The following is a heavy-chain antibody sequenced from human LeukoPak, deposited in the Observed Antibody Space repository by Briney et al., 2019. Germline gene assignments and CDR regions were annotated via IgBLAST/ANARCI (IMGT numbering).Heavy chain of an antibody. CDR3: ARHGSSGIAAAGNFDY. V-gene: IGHV4-59*08. D-gene: IGHD6-13*01. CDR1: CVSISSYH. J-gene: IGHJ4*02. CDR2: IYYSGST. Sequence: SDTLSLTYTVCCVSISSYHWRWIRPPPGKGREWIGYIYYSGSTNYNPSLKSRVTISADTSKNQFSLKLSSVTAADTAVYYCARHGSSGIAAAGNFDYWGQGTLVTVSS.